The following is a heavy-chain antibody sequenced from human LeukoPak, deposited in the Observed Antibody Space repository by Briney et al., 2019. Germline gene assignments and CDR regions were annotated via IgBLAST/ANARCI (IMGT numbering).Heavy chain of an antibody. D-gene: IGHD6-13*01. Sequence: GGSLRLSCAASGFTFSSYAMSWVRQAPGEGLEWVSAISGSGGSTYYADSVKGRFTISRDNSKNTLYLQMNSLRAEDTAVYYCAKDDFGSIATAGGQGTLVTVSS. CDR2: ISGSGGST. V-gene: IGHV3-23*01. CDR1: GFTFSSYA. CDR3: AKDDFGSIATA. J-gene: IGHJ4*02.